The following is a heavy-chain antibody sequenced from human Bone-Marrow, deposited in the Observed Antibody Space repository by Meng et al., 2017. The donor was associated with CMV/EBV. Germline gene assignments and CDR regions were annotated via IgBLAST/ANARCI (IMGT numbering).Heavy chain of an antibody. V-gene: IGHV1-2*02. Sequence: ASVKVSCKASAYTFIDYYMQWVRQAPGQGLEWMGWINPKSGATMYAQKFEGRVTMTRDTSSSTAYMELSSLTSDDTAVYYCAREYGDYRSDYYGMDVWGQGNTVNGAS. CDR2: INPKSGAT. J-gene: IGHJ6*01. D-gene: IGHD4-17*01. CDR1: AYTFIDYY. CDR3: AREYGDYRSDYYGMDV.